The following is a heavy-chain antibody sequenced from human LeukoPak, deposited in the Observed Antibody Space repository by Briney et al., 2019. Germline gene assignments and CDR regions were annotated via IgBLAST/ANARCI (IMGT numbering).Heavy chain of an antibody. CDR1: GGSISSYY. V-gene: IGHV3-11*03. Sequence: LSLTCTVSGGSISSYYWSWIRQSPGKGLEWVSCISSGSSYTNYTDSVKGRFTISRDNAKRSLYLQMNSLTAEDTAVYYCARSGGTYGWFDPWGQGTLVTVSS. J-gene: IGHJ5*02. CDR3: ARSGGTYGWFDP. D-gene: IGHD1-26*01. CDR2: ISSGSSYT.